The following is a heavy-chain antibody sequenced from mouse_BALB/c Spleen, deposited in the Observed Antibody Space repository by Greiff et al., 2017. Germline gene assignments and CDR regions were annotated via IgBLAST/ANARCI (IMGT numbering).Heavy chain of an antibody. J-gene: IGHJ1*01. D-gene: IGHD2-2*01. CDR2: INPSNGRT. CDR3: ERWGYDVSYWYFDV. CDR1: GYTFTSYW. V-gene: IGHV1S81*02. Sequence: VQLQQPGAELVKPGASVKLSCKASGYTFTSYWMHWVKQRPGQGLEWIGEINPSNGRTNYNEKFKSKATLTVDKSSSTAYMQLSGLTSEASAVYYCERWGYDVSYWYFDVWGAGTTVTVSS.